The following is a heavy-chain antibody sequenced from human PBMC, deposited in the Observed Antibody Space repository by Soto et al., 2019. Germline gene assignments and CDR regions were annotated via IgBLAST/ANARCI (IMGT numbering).Heavy chain of an antibody. CDR3: AGREFASSPFHYYYYAVDV. Sequence: KPSETLSLTCAVYGGSFSDYFWTWIRQPPGKGLEWIGEINHSGSTNFNPSLKSRVAISADTSRNQFSLRVTSVTAADTAVYYCAGREFASSPFHYYYYAVDVWGQGTTVTVSS. CDR2: INHSGST. V-gene: IGHV4-34*01. CDR1: GGSFSDYF. J-gene: IGHJ6*02. D-gene: IGHD6-6*01.